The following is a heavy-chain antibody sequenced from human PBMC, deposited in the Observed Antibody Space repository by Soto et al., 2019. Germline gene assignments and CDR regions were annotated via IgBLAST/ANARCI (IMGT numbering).Heavy chain of an antibody. D-gene: IGHD5-18*01. Sequence: GSLRLSCAASGFTVSDNYLSWVRQAPGKALEWVSIIYSDGSTYYADSVKDRFTISRDNSKNTLYLQMNSLTADDTAVYYCARRQGYSSYAFDIWGQGIMVTVSS. CDR3: ARRQGYSSYAFDI. J-gene: IGHJ3*02. CDR1: GFTVSDNY. CDR2: IYSDGST. V-gene: IGHV3-66*04.